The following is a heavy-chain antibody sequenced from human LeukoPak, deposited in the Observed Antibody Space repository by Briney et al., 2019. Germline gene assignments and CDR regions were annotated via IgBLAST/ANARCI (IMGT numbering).Heavy chain of an antibody. V-gene: IGHV1-8*01. D-gene: IGHD3-10*01. CDR1: GYTFTSYD. Sequence: GASVKVSCKASGYTFTSYDINWVRQATGQRLEWMGWMNPNSGNTGYAQKFQGRVTMTRSTSISTAYMELSSLRSEDTAVYYCARAVRGVIIKNYYYYYMDVWGKGTTVTVSS. CDR2: MNPNSGNT. CDR3: ARAVRGVIIKNYYYYYMDV. J-gene: IGHJ6*03.